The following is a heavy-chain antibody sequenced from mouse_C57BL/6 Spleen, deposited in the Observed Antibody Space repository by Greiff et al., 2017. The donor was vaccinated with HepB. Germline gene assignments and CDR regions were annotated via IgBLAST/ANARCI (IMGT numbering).Heavy chain of an antibody. CDR1: GYTFTSYW. J-gene: IGHJ2*01. Sequence: QVQLQQPGAELVRPGSSVKLSCKASGYTFTSYWMDWVKQRPGQGLEWIGNIYPSDSETHYNQKFKDKATLTVDKSSSTAYMQLSSLTSEDSAVYYCARRGPYYFDYWGQGTTLTVSS. CDR3: ARRGPYYFDY. D-gene: IGHD3-3*01. V-gene: IGHV1-61*01. CDR2: IYPSDSET.